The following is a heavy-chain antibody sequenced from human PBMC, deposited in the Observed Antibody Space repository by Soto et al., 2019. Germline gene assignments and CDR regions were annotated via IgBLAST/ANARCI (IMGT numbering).Heavy chain of an antibody. V-gene: IGHV1-18*01. J-gene: IGHJ6*02. D-gene: IGHD6-19*01. Sequence: ASVKVSCKASGYTFTSYGISWVRQAPGQGLDWMGWISAYNGNTNYAQKLQGRVTMTTDTSTSTAYMELRSLRSDDTAVYYCAGGHLGVAGKTPYYYGMDVWGQGTTVTVSS. CDR1: GYTFTSYG. CDR3: AGGHLGVAGKTPYYYGMDV. CDR2: ISAYNGNT.